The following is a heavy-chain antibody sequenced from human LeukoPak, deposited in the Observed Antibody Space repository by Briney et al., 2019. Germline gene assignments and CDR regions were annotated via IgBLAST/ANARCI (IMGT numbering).Heavy chain of an antibody. J-gene: IGHJ4*02. CDR2: IFYSGST. CDR3: ARAGSSWYSLDY. D-gene: IGHD6-13*01. Sequence: SETLSLTCTVSGGSINSYYWTWIRQPPGKGLEWIGFIFYSGSTNYNPSLRSRVTISVDTSKSQFSLKLSSATAADTAVYYCARAGSSWYSLDYWGQGTLVTVSS. V-gene: IGHV4-59*01. CDR1: GGSINSYY.